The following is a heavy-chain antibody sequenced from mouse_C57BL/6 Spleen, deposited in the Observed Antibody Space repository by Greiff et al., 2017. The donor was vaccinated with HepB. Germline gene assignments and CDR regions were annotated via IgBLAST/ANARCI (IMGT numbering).Heavy chain of an antibody. D-gene: IGHD2-12*01. CDR3: ADSYCSD. CDR1: GYTFTSYW. CDR2: IDPSDSYT. Sequence: QVQLQQPGAELVMPGASVKLSCKASGYTFTSYWMHWVKQRPGQGLEWIGEIDPSDSYTNYHQKFKGKSTLTVDKSSITAYLQLSSLTSEDSAVYYCADSYCSDWGQGTLVTVSS. V-gene: IGHV1-69*01. J-gene: IGHJ3*01.